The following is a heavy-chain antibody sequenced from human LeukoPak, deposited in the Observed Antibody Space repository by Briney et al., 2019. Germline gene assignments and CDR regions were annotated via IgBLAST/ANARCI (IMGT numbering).Heavy chain of an antibody. CDR3: VRLRRNSDGSYYYYYYDS. D-gene: IGHD3-10*01. CDR2: INPTSTSI. J-gene: IGHJ5*01. CDR1: GLTFSDYS. V-gene: IGHV3-21*01. Sequence: GGSLRLPCVASGLTFSDYSINWVRRVPGKGLEWVSSINPTSTSIYYADAVRGRFTISRDNAKSSLYLQMDSLRAEDTAVYYCVRLRRNSDGSYYYYYYDSWGQGILVTVSS.